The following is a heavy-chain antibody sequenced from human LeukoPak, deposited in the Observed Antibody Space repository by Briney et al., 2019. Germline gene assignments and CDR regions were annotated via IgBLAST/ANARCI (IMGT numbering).Heavy chain of an antibody. CDR2: IREDGGDI. J-gene: IGHJ1*01. D-gene: IGHD1-26*01. V-gene: IGHV3-7*01. CDR3: VRDRGSGSSQTHEFFEH. CDR1: GFTFTNYW. Sequence: PGGSLRLSCAASGFTFTNYWMSWVRQAPGKGPEWVAMIREDGGDIYYVDSVKGRFTISRDNAKNSLFLQMNSLRAEDTAVYYCVRDRGSGSSQTHEFFEHWGRGTLVTVSS.